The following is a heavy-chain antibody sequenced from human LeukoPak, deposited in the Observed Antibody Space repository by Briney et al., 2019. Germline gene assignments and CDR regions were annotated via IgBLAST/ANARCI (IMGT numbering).Heavy chain of an antibody. J-gene: IGHJ6*04. Sequence: SVKVSCKASGDTFSSYAISWVRQAPGQGLEWMGGIIPIFGTANYAQKFQGRVTITADESTSTAYMELSSLRSEDTAVYYCARGTRVGNLDYYGMDVWGKGTTVTVSS. V-gene: IGHV1-69*01. D-gene: IGHD3-16*01. CDR1: GDTFSSYA. CDR2: IIPIFGTA. CDR3: ARGTRVGNLDYYGMDV.